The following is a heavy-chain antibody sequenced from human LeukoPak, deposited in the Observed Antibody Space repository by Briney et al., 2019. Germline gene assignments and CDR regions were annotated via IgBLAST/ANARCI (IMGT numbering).Heavy chain of an antibody. J-gene: IGHJ4*02. CDR1: GGSISSGGYY. CDR2: IYHSGST. V-gene: IGHV4-30-2*01. Sequence: SETLSLTCTVSGGSISSGGYYWSWIRQPPGKGLEWIGYIYHSGSTYYNPSLKSRVTISVDRSKNQFSLKLSSVTAADTAVYYCAKEVKLLPFDCWGQGTLVTVSS. CDR3: AKEVKLLPFDC. D-gene: IGHD4-23*01.